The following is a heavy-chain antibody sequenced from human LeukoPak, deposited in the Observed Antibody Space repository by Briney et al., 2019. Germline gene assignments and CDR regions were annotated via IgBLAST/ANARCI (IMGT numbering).Heavy chain of an antibody. J-gene: IGHJ5*02. V-gene: IGHV4-59*07. Sequence: PSDTLSLTCTVSGGSISSYYWSWIRQPPGKGLEWIGYIYYSGSTNYNPSLKSRVTISVDTSKNQFSLKLSSATAADTAVYYCARYVAVAENWFDPWGQGTLVTVSS. CDR2: IYYSGST. D-gene: IGHD6-19*01. CDR3: ARYVAVAENWFDP. CDR1: GGSISSYY.